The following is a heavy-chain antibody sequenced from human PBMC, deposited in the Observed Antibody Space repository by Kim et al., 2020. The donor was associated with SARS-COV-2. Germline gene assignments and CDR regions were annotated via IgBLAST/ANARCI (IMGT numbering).Heavy chain of an antibody. D-gene: IGHD3-3*01. CDR2: IYYSGST. CDR1: GGSISSYY. Sequence: SETLSLTCTVSGGSISSYYWSWIRQSPGKGLEWIGCIYYSGSTNYNPSLKSRVTISVDTSKNQFSLKLSSVTAADTAVYYCARSPRYDFWSGYYFDYWGQGTLVTVSS. V-gene: IGHV4-59*01. CDR3: ARSPRYDFWSGYYFDY. J-gene: IGHJ4*02.